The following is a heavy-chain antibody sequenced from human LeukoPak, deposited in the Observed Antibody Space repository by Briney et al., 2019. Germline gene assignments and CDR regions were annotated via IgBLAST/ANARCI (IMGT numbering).Heavy chain of an antibody. CDR2: IYNSVTT. CDR1: GDSVTSHS. J-gene: IGHJ5*01. Sequence: SETLSLTCSVSGDSVTSHSWSWIRQPPGKQLESIGMIYNSVTTNYRPSLKSRVTISVDASKNQLSLRLSSVTAADTAVYYCARGGASSHWFGSWGQGTLVTVSS. D-gene: IGHD6-13*01. V-gene: IGHV4-59*02. CDR3: ARGGASSHWFGS.